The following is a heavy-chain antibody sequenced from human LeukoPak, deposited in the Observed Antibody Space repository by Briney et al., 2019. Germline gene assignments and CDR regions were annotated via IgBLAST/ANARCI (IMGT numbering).Heavy chain of an antibody. V-gene: IGHV4-61*02. J-gene: IGHJ4*02. CDR1: GSSISTGSSY. Sequence: SETLSLTCTVPGSSISTGSSYWSWIRQPAGEGLEWIVRIHNSGSTNYNPSLNSRVTISVDTSKNQVSLKLTSVTAADTAVYYCARNGYGSGSSWWGQGTLVTVSS. CDR3: ARNGYGSGSSW. D-gene: IGHD3-10*01. CDR2: IHNSGST.